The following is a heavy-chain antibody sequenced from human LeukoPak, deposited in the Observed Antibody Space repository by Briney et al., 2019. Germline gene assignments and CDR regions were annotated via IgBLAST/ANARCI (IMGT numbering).Heavy chain of an antibody. Sequence: PGGSLRLSCAASGFTFSSYGMHWVRQAPGKGLEWVAVISYDGSNKYYADSVKGRFTISRDNSKNTLYLQMNSLRAEDTAVYYCEKSIGIVGLLDYWGQGTLVTVSS. D-gene: IGHD3/OR15-3a*01. CDR1: GFTFSSYG. CDR3: EKSIGIVGLLDY. V-gene: IGHV3-30*18. J-gene: IGHJ4*02. CDR2: ISYDGSNK.